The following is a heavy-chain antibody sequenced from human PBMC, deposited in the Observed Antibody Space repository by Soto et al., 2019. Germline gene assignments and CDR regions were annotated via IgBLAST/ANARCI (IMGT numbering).Heavy chain of an antibody. V-gene: IGHV2-5*02. CDR1: GFSLSTSGVG. CDR3: AHEAAAGAFAF. J-gene: IGHJ4*02. D-gene: IGHD6-13*01. Sequence: QITLKESGPTLVKPTQTLTLTCTFSGFSLSTSGVGVGWIRQPPGKALEWLALIYWDDDKRYSPSLKSRLTITKDPSKNQVVRTMTHMDPVYTATSSWAHEAAAGAFAFWGQGTLVTVSS. CDR2: IYWDDDK.